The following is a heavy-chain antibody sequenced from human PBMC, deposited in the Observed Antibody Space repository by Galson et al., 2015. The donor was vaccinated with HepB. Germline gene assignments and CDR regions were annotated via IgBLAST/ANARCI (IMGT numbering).Heavy chain of an antibody. J-gene: IGHJ4*02. CDR2: ISSSSATI. CDR1: GFTFSSYS. Sequence: SLRLSCAASGFTFSSYSMSWIRQAPGKGLEWLSYISSSSATIYYADSVKGRFTISRDNAKNSLYLQMNSLRAEDTAVYYCARADFDYWGQGTLVTVSS. V-gene: IGHV3-48*01. CDR3: ARADFDY.